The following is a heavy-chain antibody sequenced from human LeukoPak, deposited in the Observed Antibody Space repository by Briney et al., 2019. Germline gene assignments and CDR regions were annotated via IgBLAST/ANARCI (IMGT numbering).Heavy chain of an antibody. D-gene: IGHD3-9*01. CDR3: PRDERGYDILTCRRAQPDY. CDR2: ISSSSSYI. V-gene: IGHV3-21*01. J-gene: IGHJ4*02. Sequence: PGGSLRLSCAASGFTFSSYSMNWVRQAPGKGLEWVSSISSSSSYIYYADSVKGRFTISRDNAKNSLYLQMNSLRAEDTAVNYCPRDERGYDILTCRRAQPDYWGQGTLVTVSS. CDR1: GFTFSSYS.